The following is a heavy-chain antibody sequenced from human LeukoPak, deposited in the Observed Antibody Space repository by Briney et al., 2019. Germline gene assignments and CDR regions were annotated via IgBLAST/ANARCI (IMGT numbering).Heavy chain of an antibody. CDR1: GGSFSGYY. J-gene: IGHJ5*02. Sequence: PSETLSLTCAVYGGSFSGYYWSWIRQPPGKGLEWIGEINHSGSTNYNPSLKSRVTISVDTSKNQFSLKLSSVTAADTAVYYCARKYSSSRYNWFDPWGQGTLVTDSS. CDR3: ARKYSSSRYNWFDP. V-gene: IGHV4-34*01. CDR2: INHSGST. D-gene: IGHD6-13*01.